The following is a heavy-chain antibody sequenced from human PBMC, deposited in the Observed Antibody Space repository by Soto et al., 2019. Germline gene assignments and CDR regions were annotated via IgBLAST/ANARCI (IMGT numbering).Heavy chain of an antibody. V-gene: IGHV3-9*01. J-gene: IGHJ2*01. CDR2: ISWNSGSI. CDR1: GFTFDDYA. CDR3: AKGGRHGYFDL. Sequence: EVQLVESGGGLVQPGRSLRLSCAASGFTFDDYAMHWVRQAPGKGLEWVSGISWNSGSIGYADSVKGRFTISRDNAKNSLYLQMNSLRAEDTALYYCAKGGRHGYFDLWGRGTLVTVSS.